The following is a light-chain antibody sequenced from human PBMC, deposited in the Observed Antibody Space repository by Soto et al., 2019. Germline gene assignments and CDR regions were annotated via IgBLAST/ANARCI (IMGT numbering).Light chain of an antibody. CDR2: GNS. V-gene: IGLV1-40*01. Sequence: QSVLTQPPSVSGAPGQRVTISCTGSSSNIGANYHVHWYQQLPGTAPKLLIYGNSNRPSGVSDRFSGSKSGTSASLAITGLQAEDEADYYCQSYESSLSVSVFGGGTKLTVL. CDR1: SSNIGANYH. CDR3: QSYESSLSVSV. J-gene: IGLJ3*02.